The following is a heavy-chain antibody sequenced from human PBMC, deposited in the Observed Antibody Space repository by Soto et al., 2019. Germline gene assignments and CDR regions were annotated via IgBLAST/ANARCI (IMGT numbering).Heavy chain of an antibody. CDR1: GGSISSGGYY. CDR3: AREAQPAGGYDTSYFDY. J-gene: IGHJ4*02. CDR2: IYYSGST. D-gene: IGHD5-12*01. V-gene: IGHV4-31*03. Sequence: SETLSLTCTVSGGSISSGGYYWSWIRQHPGKGLEWIGYIYYSGSTYYNPSLKSRVTISVDTSKNQFSLKLSSVTAAPTAVYYCAREAQPAGGYDTSYFDYWGQGTLVTVSS.